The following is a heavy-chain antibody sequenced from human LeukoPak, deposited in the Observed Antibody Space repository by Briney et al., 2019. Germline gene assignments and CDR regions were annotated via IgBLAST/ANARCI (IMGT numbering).Heavy chain of an antibody. Sequence: PSETLSLTCTVSGGSISSYYWSWIRQPPGKGLEWIGYIYYSGSTNYNPSLKSRVTISVDTSKNQFSLKLSSVTAADTAVYYCARAFLELPDYWGQGTLVTVSS. D-gene: IGHD3-3*01. CDR3: ARAFLELPDY. J-gene: IGHJ4*02. CDR1: GGSISSYY. CDR2: IYYSGST. V-gene: IGHV4-59*01.